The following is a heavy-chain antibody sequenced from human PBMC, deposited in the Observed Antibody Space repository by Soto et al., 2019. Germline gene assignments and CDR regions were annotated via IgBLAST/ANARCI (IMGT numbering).Heavy chain of an antibody. CDR1: GYTFTSYA. CDR2: IIPILGIA. V-gene: IGHV1-69*04. Sequence: SVKVSCKASGYTFTSYAMHWVRQAPGQGLEWMGRIIPILGIANYAQKFQGRVTITADKSTSTAYMELSSLRSEDTAVYYCARDGYYDSSGHAIPWGQGTLVTVSS. CDR3: ARDGYYDSSGHAIP. D-gene: IGHD3-22*01. J-gene: IGHJ5*02.